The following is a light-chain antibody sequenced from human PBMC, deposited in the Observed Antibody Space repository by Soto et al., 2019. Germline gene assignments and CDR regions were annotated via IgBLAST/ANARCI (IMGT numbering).Light chain of an antibody. CDR1: HSILDC. CDR3: QQYESYSLT. Sequence: DIQMTQSPSTLSASVGDSLTITCRASHSILDCLAWYQQKPGKAPHLLIYDASNLESGVPSRFSGSGSGTEFPLTISRLRPDEFATYYCQQYESYSLTFGGGTRVEIK. J-gene: IGKJ4*01. CDR2: DAS. V-gene: IGKV1-5*01.